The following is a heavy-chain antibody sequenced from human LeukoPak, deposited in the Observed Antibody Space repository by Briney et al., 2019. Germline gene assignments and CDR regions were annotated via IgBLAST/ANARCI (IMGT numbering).Heavy chain of an antibody. V-gene: IGHV4-59*01. D-gene: IGHD3/OR15-3a*01. CDR2: IYYSGST. CDR3: ARSHSVWTSFDY. CDR1: GGSISSYY. J-gene: IGHJ4*02. Sequence: SETLSLTCTVSGGSISSYYWSWIRQPLGEGLEWIGYIYYSGSTNYNPSLKSRVTISVDTSKNQFSLKLSSVTAADTAVYYCARSHSVWTSFDYWGQGTLVTVSS.